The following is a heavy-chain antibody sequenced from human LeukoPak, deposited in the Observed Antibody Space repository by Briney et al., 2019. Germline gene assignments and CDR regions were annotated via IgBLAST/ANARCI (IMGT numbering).Heavy chain of an antibody. J-gene: IGHJ4*02. V-gene: IGHV3-66*04. CDR2: IYSGGST. CDR1: GFTVSSNS. CDR3: ARHLRYGSGGYFDY. D-gene: IGHD3-10*01. Sequence: PGGSLRLSCAASGFTVSSNSMGWVRQAPGKGLEWVSVIYSGGSTKYADSVKGRFTIFRDNSKNTLNLQMNSLRAEDTAVYYCARHLRYGSGGYFDYWGQGTLVTVSS.